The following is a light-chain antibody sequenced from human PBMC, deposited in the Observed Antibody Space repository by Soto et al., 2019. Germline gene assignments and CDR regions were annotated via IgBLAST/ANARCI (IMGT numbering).Light chain of an antibody. J-gene: IGKJ1*01. CDR2: GAS. CDR3: QQYAASPWT. V-gene: IGKV3-20*01. Sequence: EIVLTQSPGTLSLSPGERATLSCRASQTVRSNYFAWYQQKPSQAPRLLIYGASTRATGIPDRFSGSGSGTDFTLTINRLEPEDFAVFYCQQYAASPWTFGQGTKVEIK. CDR1: QTVRSNY.